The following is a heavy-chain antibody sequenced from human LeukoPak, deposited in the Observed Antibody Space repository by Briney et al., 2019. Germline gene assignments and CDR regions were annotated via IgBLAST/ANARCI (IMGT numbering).Heavy chain of an antibody. Sequence: PGGSLRLSCAASGFTFSTYTMNWVRQAPGKGLEWVSSISSSSNNINYADSVKGRFTISRDNAKNSLYLQMNSLRAEDTAVYYCAREGYSGSYWEYYFDYWGQGTLVTVSS. CDR2: ISSSSNNI. CDR3: AREGYSGSYWEYYFDY. V-gene: IGHV3-21*01. D-gene: IGHD1-26*01. J-gene: IGHJ4*02. CDR1: GFTFSTYT.